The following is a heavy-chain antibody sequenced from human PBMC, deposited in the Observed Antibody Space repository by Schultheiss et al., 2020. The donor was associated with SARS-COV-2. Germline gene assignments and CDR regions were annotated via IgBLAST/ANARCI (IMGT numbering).Heavy chain of an antibody. Sequence: SETLSLTCAVYGGSLTNYCWTWIRQPPGKGLEWIGEINHSGSTTYNPSLKSRVTISEDTSKKQFSLKLNSVTAADTAVYYCARTRVWGSPGGPSFDYWGQGTLVTVSS. CDR3: ARTRVWGSPGGPSFDY. D-gene: IGHD6-13*01. V-gene: IGHV4-34*01. CDR2: INHSGST. J-gene: IGHJ4*02. CDR1: GGSLTNYC.